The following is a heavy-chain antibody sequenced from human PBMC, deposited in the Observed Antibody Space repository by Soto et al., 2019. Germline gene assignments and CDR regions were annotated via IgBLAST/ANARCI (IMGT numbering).Heavy chain of an antibody. J-gene: IGHJ6*02. CDR3: ATYSGDYERYGVYYGMDV. CDR2: ISGSGGST. CDR1: AFTFNNYA. Sequence: PGGSLRLSCAASAFTFNNYAMSWVRQAPGRGLEWVSSISGSGGSTYYADPVKGRFTISRDNSKNTLYRQMNSLRAEDTAVYYCATYSGDYERYGVYYGMDVWGQGTTVTVSS. V-gene: IGHV3-23*01. D-gene: IGHD4-17*01.